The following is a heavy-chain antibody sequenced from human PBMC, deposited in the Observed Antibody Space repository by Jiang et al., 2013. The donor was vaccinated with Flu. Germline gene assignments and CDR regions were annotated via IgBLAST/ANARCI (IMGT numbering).Heavy chain of an antibody. CDR3: ARRYCSGGSCYPMTFDY. D-gene: IGHD2-15*01. Sequence: ISGSGGGTFFADSVKGRSTISRDSSKNTLYLLMNSLRAEDTAVYYCARRYCSGGSCYPMTFDYWGQG. CDR2: ISGSGGGT. J-gene: IGHJ4*02. V-gene: IGHV3-23*01.